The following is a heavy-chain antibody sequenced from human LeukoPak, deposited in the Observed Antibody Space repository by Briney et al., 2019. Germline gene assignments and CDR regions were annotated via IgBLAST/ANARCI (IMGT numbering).Heavy chain of an antibody. Sequence: GGSLRLSCAASGFTFSSYAMSWVRQAPGKGLEWVSVIRGSGGSTYYADSVKGRFTISRDNSKNTLYLQMNSLRAEDTAVYYCARDAYCSGRSCYGWGAFDIWGQGTMVTVSS. CDR1: GFTFSSYA. V-gene: IGHV3-23*01. D-gene: IGHD2-15*01. CDR2: IRGSGGST. CDR3: ARDAYCSGRSCYGWGAFDI. J-gene: IGHJ3*02.